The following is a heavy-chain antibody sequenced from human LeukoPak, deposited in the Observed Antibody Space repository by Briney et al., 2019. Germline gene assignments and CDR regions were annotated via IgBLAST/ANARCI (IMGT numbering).Heavy chain of an antibody. CDR3: ARDGRYFNWCDP. D-gene: IGHD3-9*01. CDR2: IYYSGST. CDR1: GGSISSYY. V-gene: IGHV4-59*01. Sequence: PSETLSLTCTVSGGSISSYYWSWIRQPPGKGLEWIGYIYYSGSTNYNPSLKSRVTISVDTSKNQFSLKLSSVTAADTAVYYCARDGRYFNWCDPWGQGTLVTVSS. J-gene: IGHJ5*02.